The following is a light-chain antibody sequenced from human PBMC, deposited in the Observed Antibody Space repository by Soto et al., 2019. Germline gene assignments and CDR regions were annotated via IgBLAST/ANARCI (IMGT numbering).Light chain of an antibody. Sequence: DIQMTQAPSSLSACGGARDTHTCRASQSVAGYLNWYQQKPGGAPHLLIYAASTLQSGVQSRFSGSGSGTDFKLTIRSLQPEDFATYYCQQSYSTPITFGQGPRLE. CDR2: AAS. CDR1: QSVAGY. V-gene: IGKV1-39*01. J-gene: IGKJ5*01. CDR3: QQSYSTPIT.